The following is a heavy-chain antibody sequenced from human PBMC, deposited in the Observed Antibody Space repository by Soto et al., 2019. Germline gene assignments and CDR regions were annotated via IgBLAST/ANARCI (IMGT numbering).Heavy chain of an antibody. CDR1: GFTFTDYA. CDR3: ARDTYLDSSGPSYYYYYGIDV. CDR2: ISYDGGKK. D-gene: IGHD3-22*01. Sequence: QVQLVESGGGVVQPGRSLRLSCAASGFTFTDYAMHWVRQAPGKGLEWVAVISYDGGKKYYADSVKGRFTISRDNSKNTVYLQMNSLRVEDTAVYYSARDTYLDSSGPSYYYYYGIDVWGQGTTVTVSS. V-gene: IGHV3-30-3*01. J-gene: IGHJ6*02.